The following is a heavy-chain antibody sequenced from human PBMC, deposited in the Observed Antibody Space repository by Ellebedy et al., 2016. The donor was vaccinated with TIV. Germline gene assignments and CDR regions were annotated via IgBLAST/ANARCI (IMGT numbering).Heavy chain of an antibody. CDR2: IKQDGSEK. D-gene: IGHD2-2*02. Sequence: GESLKISXAASGFTFSSYWMSWVRQAPGKGLEWVANIKQDGSEKYYVDSVKGRFTISRDNAKNSLYLQMNSLRAEDTAVYYCAREIGDIVVVPAAINPFDYWGQGTLVTVSS. J-gene: IGHJ4*02. CDR3: AREIGDIVVVPAAINPFDY. V-gene: IGHV3-7*01. CDR1: GFTFSSYW.